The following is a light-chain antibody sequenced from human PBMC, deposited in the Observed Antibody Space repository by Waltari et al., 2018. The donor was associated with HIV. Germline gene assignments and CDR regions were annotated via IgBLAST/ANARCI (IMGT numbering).Light chain of an antibody. V-gene: IGLV3-19*01. CDR2: GKN. CDR1: NLRTDY. J-gene: IGLJ1*01. Sequence: SSEVTQVPAVSVALGQTVKITCQGDNLRTDYASWYQQRPGQAPVLVSYGKNKRPPEIPDRFSSSASRNAASLNITGAQAEDEADYYCKTRDRSGNLYVFGTGTTVTVL. CDR3: KTRDRSGNLYV.